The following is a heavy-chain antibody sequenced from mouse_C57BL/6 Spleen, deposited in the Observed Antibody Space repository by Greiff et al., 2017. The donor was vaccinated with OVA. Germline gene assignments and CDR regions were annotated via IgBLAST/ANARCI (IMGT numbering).Heavy chain of an antibody. V-gene: IGHV1-22*01. CDR2: INPNNGGT. CDR3: ARWGTTVVRGLAMDY. D-gene: IGHD1-1*01. Sequence: VQLKESGPELVKPGASVKMSCKASGYTFTDYNMHWVKQSHGKSLEWIGYINPNNGGTSYNQKFKGKATLTVNKSSSTAYMELRSLTSEDSAVYYCARWGTTVVRGLAMDYWGQGTSVTVSS. CDR1: GYTFTDYN. J-gene: IGHJ4*01.